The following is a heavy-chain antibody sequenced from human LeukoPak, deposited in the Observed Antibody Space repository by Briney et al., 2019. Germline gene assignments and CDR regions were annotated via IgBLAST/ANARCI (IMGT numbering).Heavy chain of an antibody. V-gene: IGHV4-59*08. J-gene: IGHJ4*02. CDR2: IYYSGST. Sequence: KPSETLSLTCTVSGGSISSYYWSWIRQPPGKGLEWIGYIYYSGSTNYNPSLKSRVTMSVDPSKNQFSLKLTSVTVADTATYYCVRQGTNSGYYLLDYWGQGHLVIVSS. CDR3: VRQGTNSGYYLLDY. D-gene: IGHD3-22*01. CDR1: GGSISSYY.